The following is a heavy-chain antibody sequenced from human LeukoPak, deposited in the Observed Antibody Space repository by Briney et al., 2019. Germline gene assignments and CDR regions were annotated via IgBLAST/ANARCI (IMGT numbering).Heavy chain of an antibody. J-gene: IGHJ5*02. CDR3: ARAYRYCSSTSCYIWFDP. CDR2: IHYRGST. Sequence: PSETLSLTRTVSGRSISSHYWSWIRQPPRKGLEWIGYIHYRGSTNYNPSLKRRVTISVDTSKNQYSLKLSAVTAADTAVCYCARAYRYCSSTSCYIWFDPWGQGTLVTVSS. CDR1: GRSISSHY. V-gene: IGHV4-59*11. D-gene: IGHD2-2*02.